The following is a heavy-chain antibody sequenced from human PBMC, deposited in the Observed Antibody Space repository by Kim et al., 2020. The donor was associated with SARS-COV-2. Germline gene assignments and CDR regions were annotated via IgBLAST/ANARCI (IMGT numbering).Heavy chain of an antibody. J-gene: IGHJ6*02. Sequence: SETLSLTCAVYGGSFSGYYWSWIRQPPGKGLEWIGEINHSGSTNYNPSLKSRVTISVDTSKNQFSLKLSSVTAADTAVHYCARGLSIKSSYYYGMDVWGQGTTVTVSS. CDR3: ARGLSIKSSYYYGMDV. V-gene: IGHV4-34*01. CDR1: GGSFSGYY. CDR2: INHSGST.